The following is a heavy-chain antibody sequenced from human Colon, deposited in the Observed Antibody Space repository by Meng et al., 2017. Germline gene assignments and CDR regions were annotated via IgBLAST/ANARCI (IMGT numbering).Heavy chain of an antibody. CDR2: ISSDGSST. J-gene: IGHJ4*02. CDR1: EFPFSSHW. D-gene: IGHD1-26*01. V-gene: IGHV3-74*01. CDR3: AAFRSGKIDY. Sequence: VHVVEAGGGLVQTGASLRLSCAASEFPFSSHWMHWVRQAPGKGLCWVSRISSDGSSTIYADSVKGRFTISRDNAKNTLSLQMNSLRAEDTAVYYCAAFRSGKIDYWGQGTLVTVSS.